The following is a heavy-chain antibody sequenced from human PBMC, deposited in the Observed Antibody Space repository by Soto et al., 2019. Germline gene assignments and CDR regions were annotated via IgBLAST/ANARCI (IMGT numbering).Heavy chain of an antibody. CDR1: GYTFTSYA. CDR3: TRDHQSTLDYYFDY. J-gene: IGHJ4*02. CDR2: INAGNGNT. D-gene: IGHD3-10*01. Sequence: ASVKVSCKASGYTFTSYAMHWVRQAPGQRLEWMGWINAGNGNTKYSQKFQGRVTITRDTSASTAYMELSSLRSEDTAVYYCTRDHQSTLDYYFDYWGQGALVTVSS. V-gene: IGHV1-3*01.